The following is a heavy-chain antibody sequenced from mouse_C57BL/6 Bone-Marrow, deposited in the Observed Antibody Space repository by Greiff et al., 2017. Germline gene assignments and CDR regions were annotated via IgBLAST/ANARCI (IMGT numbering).Heavy chain of an antibody. CDR1: GYTFTSYT. J-gene: IGHJ3*01. Sequence: QVQLQQSGAELARPGASVKMSCKASGYTFTSYTMHWVKQRPGQGLEWIGYIHPSSGYTKYNQKFKDKATLTADKSSSTAYMQLSSLTSEDSAVYYCASSGPFAYWGQGTLVTVSA. CDR3: ASSGPFAY. V-gene: IGHV1-4*01. CDR2: IHPSSGYT. D-gene: IGHD4-1*01.